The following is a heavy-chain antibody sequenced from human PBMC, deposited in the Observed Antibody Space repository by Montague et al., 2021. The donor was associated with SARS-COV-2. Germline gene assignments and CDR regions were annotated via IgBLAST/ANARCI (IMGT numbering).Heavy chain of an antibody. Sequence: SLRLSCAASGFTFSNFAMSWVRQAPRKGLEWVSAISGSGGSTYYADSVKGRFTISRDNSKNGLYLQINSLSAEDTAVFYCANHYSDGSGYPYWGQGTLVTVSS. J-gene: IGHJ4*02. CDR2: ISGSGGST. V-gene: IGHV3-23*01. CDR3: ANHYSDGSGYPY. D-gene: IGHD3-22*01. CDR1: GFTFSNFA.